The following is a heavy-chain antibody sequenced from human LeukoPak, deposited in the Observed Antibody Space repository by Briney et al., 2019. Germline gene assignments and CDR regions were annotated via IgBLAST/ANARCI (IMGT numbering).Heavy chain of an antibody. CDR3: ARVVVGAAYYFDY. V-gene: IGHV1-2*02. CDR2: INPNSGGT. CDR1: GCTFTGYY. J-gene: IGHJ4*02. D-gene: IGHD1-26*01. Sequence: ASVKVSCKASGCTFTGYYMHWVRQAPGQGLEWMGWINPNSGGTNYAQKFQGRVTMTRDTSISTAYMELSRLRSGDTAVYYCARVVVGAAYYFDYWGQGTLVTVSS.